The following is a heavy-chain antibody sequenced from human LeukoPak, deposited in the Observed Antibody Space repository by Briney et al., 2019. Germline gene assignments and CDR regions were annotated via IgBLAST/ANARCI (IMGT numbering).Heavy chain of an antibody. CDR2: VDHSGRT. D-gene: IGHD2-2*01. V-gene: IGHV4-34*01. CDR1: GGSFSGYY. J-gene: IGHJ4*02. Sequence: SETLSLTCAVYGGSFSGYYWSWIRQPPGKGREWSGEVDHSGRTNYNPSLKSRVTISVDTSKNRFSLKLSSVPAADTAVYHCARGRYCSSASCSFDYWGQRTLVTVSS. CDR3: ARGRYCSSASCSFDY.